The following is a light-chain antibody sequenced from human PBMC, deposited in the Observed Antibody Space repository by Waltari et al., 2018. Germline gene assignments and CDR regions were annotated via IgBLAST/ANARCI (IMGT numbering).Light chain of an antibody. CDR3: QQYNDWPPLT. CDR1: KSVNRL. Sequence: EIVMTQSPDTLSVSPGERVTLSCRTSKSVNRLVAWYQQKPGQAPRLLIYGASTKATGIPARFSGSGSGTEFTPTISSLQSEDFAVYYCQQYNDWPPLTFGGGTKLEIK. V-gene: IGKV3-15*01. CDR2: GAS. J-gene: IGKJ4*01.